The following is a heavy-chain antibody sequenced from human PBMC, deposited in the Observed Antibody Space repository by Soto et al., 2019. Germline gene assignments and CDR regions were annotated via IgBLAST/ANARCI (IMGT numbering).Heavy chain of an antibody. D-gene: IGHD6-19*01. Sequence: GASVKVSCKASGYTFTSYGISWVRQAPGQGLEWMGWISAYNGNTNYAQKLQGRVTMTTDTSTSTAYMELRSLRSDDTAVYYCARDDEQWLVDDAFDIWGQGTMVTVSS. J-gene: IGHJ3*02. V-gene: IGHV1-18*01. CDR2: ISAYNGNT. CDR3: ARDDEQWLVDDAFDI. CDR1: GYTFTSYG.